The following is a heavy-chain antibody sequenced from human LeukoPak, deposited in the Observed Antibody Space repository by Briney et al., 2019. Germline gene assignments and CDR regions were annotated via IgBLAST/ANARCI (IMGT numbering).Heavy chain of an antibody. CDR3: ARAVQASLQPRFDP. D-gene: IGHD1-1*01. CDR1: GDSINSGDYY. J-gene: IGHJ5*02. V-gene: IGHV4-30-4*08. CDR2: IYYSGTT. Sequence: PSQTLSLTCSVSGDSINSGDYYWSWIRQPPGKGLEWIGYIYYSGTTYYNPSLRSRVTISVDTSKNQFSLILNSVTAADTAVYYCARAVQASLQPRFDPWGQGTLATVSS.